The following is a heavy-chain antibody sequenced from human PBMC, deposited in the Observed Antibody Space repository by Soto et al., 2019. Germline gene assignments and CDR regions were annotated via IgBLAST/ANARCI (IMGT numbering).Heavy chain of an antibody. CDR1: GFTFNNYA. CDR3: VKDWTGDTCPCIDV. J-gene: IGHJ6*01. Sequence: EVQLLESGGGLVQPGGSLRLSCAASGFTFNNYAMTWVRQAPGKGLEWVSSISGSDDSTYYADSVMSRLTISRDNSKNALYLQMSSLRAEDTALYYCVKDWTGDTCPCIDVWGQGTTVTVPS. CDR2: ISGSDDST. V-gene: IGHV3-23*01. D-gene: IGHD2-8*02.